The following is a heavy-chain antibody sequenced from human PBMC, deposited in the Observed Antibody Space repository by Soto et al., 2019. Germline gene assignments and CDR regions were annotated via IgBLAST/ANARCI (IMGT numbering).Heavy chain of an antibody. J-gene: IGHJ3*02. D-gene: IGHD3-22*01. CDR1: GYTFTSYG. Sequence: ASVKVSCKASGYTFTSYGISWVRQAPGQGLEWMGWISAYNGNANYAQKLQGRVTMTTDTSTSTAYMELRSLRSDDTAVYYCARGGVTYYYDSSGYLDIWGQGTMVTVSS. V-gene: IGHV1-18*01. CDR3: ARGGVTYYYDSSGYLDI. CDR2: ISAYNGNA.